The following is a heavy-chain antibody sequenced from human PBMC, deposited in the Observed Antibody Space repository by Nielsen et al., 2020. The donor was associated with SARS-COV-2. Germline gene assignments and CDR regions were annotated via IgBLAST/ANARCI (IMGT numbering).Heavy chain of an antibody. CDR3: AKGAVAADY. J-gene: IGHJ4*02. Sequence: GESLKISCAASGFTFSSYGMHWVRQAPGKGLEWVAVISYDGSNKYYADSVKGRFTISRDNSKNTLYLQMNSLRAEDTAVYYCAKGAVAADYWGQGTLVTVSS. CDR1: GFTFSSYG. D-gene: IGHD6-19*01. CDR2: ISYDGSNK. V-gene: IGHV3-30*18.